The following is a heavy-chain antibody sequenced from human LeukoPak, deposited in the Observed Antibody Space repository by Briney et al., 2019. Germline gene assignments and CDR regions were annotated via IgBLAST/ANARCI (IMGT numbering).Heavy chain of an antibody. J-gene: IGHJ4*02. CDR2: ISYDGSNK. CDR1: GFTFSSYG. D-gene: IGHD4-23*01. CDR3: AKLGHGGY. Sequence: GSLRLSCAASGFTFSSYGMHWVRQAPGKGLEWVAVISYDGSNKYYADSVKGRFTISRDNSKNTLYLQMNSLRAEDTAVYYCAKLGHGGYWGQGTLVTVSS. V-gene: IGHV3-30*18.